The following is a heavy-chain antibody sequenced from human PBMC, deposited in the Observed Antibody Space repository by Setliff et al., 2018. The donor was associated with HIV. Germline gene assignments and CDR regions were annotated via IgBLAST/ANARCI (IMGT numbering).Heavy chain of an antibody. D-gene: IGHD3-22*01. CDR1: GGSFSGYY. J-gene: IGHJ6*03. CDR2: INHSGST. V-gene: IGHV4-34*01. Sequence: SETLSLTCAVYGGSFSGYYWSWIRQPPGKGLEWIGEINHSGSTNYNPSLKSRVTISVDTSKNQFSLTLNSVTAEDTAIYYCASAGLMIARPFYYYMDVWGTGTTVTVSS. CDR3: ASAGLMIARPFYYYMDV.